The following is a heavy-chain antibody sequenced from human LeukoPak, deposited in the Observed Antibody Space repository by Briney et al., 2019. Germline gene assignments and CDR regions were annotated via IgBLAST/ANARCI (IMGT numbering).Heavy chain of an antibody. D-gene: IGHD1-26*01. Sequence: GGSLRLSCAASGFTFSSYSMNWVRQAPGKGPEWVSSISSSSSYIYYADSVKGRFTISRDNAKNSLYLQMNSLRAEDTAVYYCARAWTWELLRGAFDIWGQGTMVTVSS. CDR3: ARAWTWELLRGAFDI. CDR1: GFTFSSYS. CDR2: ISSSSSYI. V-gene: IGHV3-21*01. J-gene: IGHJ3*02.